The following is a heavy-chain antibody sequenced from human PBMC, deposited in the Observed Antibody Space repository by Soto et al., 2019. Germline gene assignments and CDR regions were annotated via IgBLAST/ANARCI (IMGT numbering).Heavy chain of an antibody. CDR1: GVSIRDYF. V-gene: IGHV4-59*01. D-gene: IGHD3-22*01. Sequence: SETLSLTCSVSGVSIRDYFWVWLRQPPGKGLEWIGYIHDTGSTKYNPSLKSRVTIAVDTSKNQVSLKVGSVTAADMAVYYCARNRVPLSDDYESTGYDGAFDVWSQGKMVTVSS. J-gene: IGHJ3*01. CDR2: IHDTGST. CDR3: ARNRVPLSDDYESTGYDGAFDV.